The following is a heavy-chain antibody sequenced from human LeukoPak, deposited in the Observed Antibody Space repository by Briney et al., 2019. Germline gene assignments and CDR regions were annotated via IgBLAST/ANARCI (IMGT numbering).Heavy chain of an antibody. J-gene: IGHJ4*02. D-gene: IGHD6-19*01. CDR2: IKEDGSVK. V-gene: IGHV3-7*01. Sequence: GGSLRLSCEASGFTFSNYWMTWVRQAPGKGLEWVANIKEDGSVKQCVDSVKGRFTISRDNAKSSLYLQMNSPRVEDTAVYFCARGYGSSSDDFDYWGQGALVAVSS. CDR3: ARGYGSSSDDFDY. CDR1: GFTFSNYW.